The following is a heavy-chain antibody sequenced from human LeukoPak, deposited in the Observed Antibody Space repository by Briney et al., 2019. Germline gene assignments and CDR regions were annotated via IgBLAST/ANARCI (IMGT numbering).Heavy chain of an antibody. V-gene: IGHV3-23*01. CDR3: AKSRTDADAFDI. CDR1: GFTFSNSA. Sequence: GGSLRLSCAASGFTFSNSAMSWVRQAPGKGLEWVSAISGSGSSTYYADSVKGRFTISRDSSKNTLYLQMNSLRAEDTAVYYCAKSRTDADAFDIWGQGTMVTVSS. J-gene: IGHJ3*02. CDR2: ISGSGSST.